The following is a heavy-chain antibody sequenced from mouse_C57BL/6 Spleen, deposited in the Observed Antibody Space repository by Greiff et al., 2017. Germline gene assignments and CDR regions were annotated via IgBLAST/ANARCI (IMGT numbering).Heavy chain of an antibody. J-gene: IGHJ1*03. Sequence: VQLQQSGAELVKPGASVKISCKASGYAFSSYWMNWVKQRPGKGLEWIGQIYPGDGDTNYNGKFKGKATLTADKSTSTVYMRRRSLNAEDSAVCSRARGRGEGDFDVWGTGTTVTVSS. CDR1: GYAFSSYW. CDR2: IYPGDGDT. CDR3: ARGRGEGDFDV. D-gene: IGHD2-13*01. V-gene: IGHV1-80*01.